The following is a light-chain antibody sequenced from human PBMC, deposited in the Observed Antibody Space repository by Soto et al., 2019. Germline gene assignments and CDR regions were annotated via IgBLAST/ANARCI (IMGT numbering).Light chain of an antibody. CDR1: QSVSSY. CDR2: DAS. V-gene: IGKV3-11*01. Sequence: EIVLTQSPGTLSLSPGERATLSCRASQSVSSYLAWYQQKPGQAPRLLIYDASNRATGIPARFSGSGSGTDFTLTISSLEPEDFAVYYCQQRSNWPPTWTFDQGTKVEIK. J-gene: IGKJ1*01. CDR3: QQRSNWPPTWT.